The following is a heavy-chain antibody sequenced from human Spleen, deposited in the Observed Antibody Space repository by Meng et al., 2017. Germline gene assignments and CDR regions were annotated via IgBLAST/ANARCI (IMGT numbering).Heavy chain of an antibody. J-gene: IGHJ3*02. CDR3: ARKTHSSSWYSYDAFDI. CDR1: GGTFSSYT. V-gene: IGHV1-8*03. Sequence: ASVKVSCKASGGTFSSYTISWVRQATGQGLEWMGWMNPNSGNTGYAQKFQGRVTITRNTSISTAYMELSSLRSEDTAVYYCARKTHSSSWYSYDAFDIWGQGTMVTVSS. D-gene: IGHD6-13*01. CDR2: MNPNSGNT.